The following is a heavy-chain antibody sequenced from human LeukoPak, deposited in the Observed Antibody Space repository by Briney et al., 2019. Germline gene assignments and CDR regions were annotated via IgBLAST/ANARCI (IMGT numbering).Heavy chain of an antibody. CDR2: ISYDGSNK. V-gene: IGHV3-30-3*01. CDR1: GFTFSSYA. J-gene: IGHJ3*02. D-gene: IGHD1/OR15-1a*01. Sequence: PGSSVRLSCSACGFTFSSYAMHWVRQAPGKGPGWVGVISYDGSNKFYADSVKGRFTISRDNAKNTLYLQVNSLRAEDTAVYYCARDEHWAFDIWGQGKMVTVSS. CDR3: ARDEHWAFDI.